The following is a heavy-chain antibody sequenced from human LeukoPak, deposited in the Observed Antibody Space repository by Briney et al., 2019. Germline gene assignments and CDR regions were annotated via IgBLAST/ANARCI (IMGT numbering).Heavy chain of an antibody. V-gene: IGHV3-23*01. D-gene: IGHD6-19*01. CDR3: AKTTTGYSSGRYPGWPVDY. CDR2: ISGSGGGT. J-gene: IGHJ4*02. CDR1: GFTFSSYA. Sequence: PGGSLRLSCAASGFTFSSYAVSWVRQAPGKGLEWVSAISGSGGGTYYADSVERRYTISRDDSKKTLYLQMNSLSTEDTAVYYCAKTTTGYSSGRYPGWPVDYWGQGTLVTVSS.